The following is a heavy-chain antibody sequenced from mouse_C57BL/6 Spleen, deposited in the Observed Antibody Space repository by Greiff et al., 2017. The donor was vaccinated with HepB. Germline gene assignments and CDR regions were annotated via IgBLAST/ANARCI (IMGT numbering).Heavy chain of an antibody. J-gene: IGHJ2*01. CDR3: ARPSWYYFDY. V-gene: IGHV5-17*01. Sequence: DVKLQESGGGLVKPGGSLKLSCAASGFTFSDYGMHWVRQAPEKGLEWVAYISSGSSTIYYADTVKGRFTISRDNAKNTLFLQMTSLRSEDTAMYYCARPSWYYFDYWGQGTTLTVSS. CDR2: ISSGSSTI. CDR1: GFTFSDYG.